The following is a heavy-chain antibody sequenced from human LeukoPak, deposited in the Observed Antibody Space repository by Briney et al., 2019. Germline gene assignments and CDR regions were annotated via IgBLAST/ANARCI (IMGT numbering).Heavy chain of an antibody. D-gene: IGHD3-10*01. V-gene: IGHV4-34*01. CDR1: GASFSLYH. Sequence: SETLSLTCGVHGASFSLYHLSWIRQSPGKGLEWLGEVNRWGRTNYNPSLESRVTISVDTSKNQFSLNLGSLTAADTAVYCCARGTVRGVVWFDPWGQGTLVTVSS. J-gene: IGHJ5*02. CDR3: ARGTVRGVVWFDP. CDR2: VNRWGRT.